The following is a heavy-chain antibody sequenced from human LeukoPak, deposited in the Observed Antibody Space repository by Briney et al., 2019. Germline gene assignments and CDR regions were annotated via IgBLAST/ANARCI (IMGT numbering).Heavy chain of an antibody. CDR1: GFTFSSYG. J-gene: IGHJ4*02. D-gene: IGHD3-10*01. CDR3: ARLSPGGYYGSGIGY. CDR2: IYYSGST. Sequence: PGGSLRLSCAASGFTFSSYGMSWIRQPPGKGLEWIGSIYYSGSTYYNPSLKSRVTISVDTSKNQFSLKLSSVTAADTAVYYCARLSPGGYYGSGIGYWGQGTLVTVSS. V-gene: IGHV4-39*01.